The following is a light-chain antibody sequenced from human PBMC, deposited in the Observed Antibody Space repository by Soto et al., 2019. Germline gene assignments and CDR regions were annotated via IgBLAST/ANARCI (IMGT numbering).Light chain of an antibody. CDR1: SGSIASNY. J-gene: IGLJ3*02. V-gene: IGLV6-57*01. CDR2: EDN. CDR3: QSYDSSIPWV. Sequence: NFMLTQPHSVSESPGKTVTISCTRRSGSIASNYVQWYQQRPGSSPTTVIYEDNQRPSGVPDRFSGSIDSSSNSASLTISGLKTEDEADYYCQSYDSSIPWVFGGGTKLTVL.